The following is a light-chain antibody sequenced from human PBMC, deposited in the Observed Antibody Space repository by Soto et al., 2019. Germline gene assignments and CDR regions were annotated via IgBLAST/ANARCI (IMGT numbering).Light chain of an antibody. CDR1: QSVSSNN. J-gene: IGKJ3*01. Sequence: EIVVTHSRGTLSWSPGERATLSCRASQSVSSNNLAWYQQKPGQAPRLLIYGASRRATGIPDRFSGSGSGTDVRLTTDRLEPEDFAVDSCQQYATSLTAVGPGTKVDIK. V-gene: IGKV3-20*01. CDR3: QQYATSLTA. CDR2: GAS.